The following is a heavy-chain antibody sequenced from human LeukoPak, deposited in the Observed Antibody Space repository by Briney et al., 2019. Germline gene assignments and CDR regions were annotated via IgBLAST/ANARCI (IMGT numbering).Heavy chain of an antibody. CDR3: ASTTSTYDYVWGSYRRSYYFDY. V-gene: IGHV4-59*01. CDR1: GGSISSYY. Sequence: SETLSLTCTVSGGSISSYYWSWIRQPPGKGLEWIGYIYYSGSTNYNPSLKSRVTISVDTSKNQFSLKLSSVTAADTAMYYCASTTSTYDYVWGSYRRSYYFDYWGQGTLVTVSS. J-gene: IGHJ4*02. D-gene: IGHD3-16*02. CDR2: IYYSGST.